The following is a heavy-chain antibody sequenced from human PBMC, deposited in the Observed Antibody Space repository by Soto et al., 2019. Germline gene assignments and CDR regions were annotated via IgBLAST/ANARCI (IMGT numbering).Heavy chain of an antibody. V-gene: IGHV3-13*01. J-gene: IGHJ3*02. D-gene: IGHD2-8*01. Sequence: GGSLRLSCAASGFTFSSYDMHWVRQATGKGLEWVSAIGTAGDTYYPGSVKGRFTISRENAKNSLYLQMNSLRAEDTAVYYCARGSGVYAINPLGWVNAFDIWGQGTMVTVSS. CDR2: IGTAGDT. CDR1: GFTFSSYD. CDR3: ARGSGVYAINPLGWVNAFDI.